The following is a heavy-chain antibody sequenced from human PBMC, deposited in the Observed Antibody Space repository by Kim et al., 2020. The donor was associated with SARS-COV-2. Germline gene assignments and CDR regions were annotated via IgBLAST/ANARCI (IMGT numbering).Heavy chain of an antibody. J-gene: IGHJ4*02. V-gene: IGHV3-11*05. CDR2: ISGVNSDT. D-gene: IGHD6-13*01. CDR1: GFIFSDYY. CDR3: ARVSLGGSSWYYFDY. Sequence: GGSLRLSCAASGFIFSDYYMSWIRQAPGKGLDWVSYISGVNSDTNYADSVKGRFTISRDNAKNSLYLQMNSLRAEDTAVYYCARVSLGGSSWYYFDYWGLGTLVTVSS.